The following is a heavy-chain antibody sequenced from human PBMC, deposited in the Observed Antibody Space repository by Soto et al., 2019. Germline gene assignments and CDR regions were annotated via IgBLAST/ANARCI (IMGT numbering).Heavy chain of an antibody. CDR1: GYTFTNYD. V-gene: IGHV1-18*01. CDR3: ARGDAVVVPARFDP. D-gene: IGHD2-21*01. Sequence: ASVKVSCKTSGYTFTNYDIAWLRQAPGQGLEWMGWISVYSGHTNYAQNLQGRIIITTDTSTSTAYLDLMSLTTDDTAVYFCARGDAVVVPARFDPWGQGTPVTVSS. CDR2: ISVYSGHT. J-gene: IGHJ5*02.